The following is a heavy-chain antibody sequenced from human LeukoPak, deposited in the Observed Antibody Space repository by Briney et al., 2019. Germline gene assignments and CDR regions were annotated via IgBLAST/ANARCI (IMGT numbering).Heavy chain of an antibody. CDR1: GGSISSYY. J-gene: IGHJ4*02. CDR3: ARLGTYQLLDC. V-gene: IGHV4-59*01. CDR2: IYYSGST. D-gene: IGHD2-2*01. Sequence: SETLSLICTVSGGSISSYYWSWIRQPPGKGLEWIGYIYYSGSTNYNPSLKSRVTISVDTSKNQFSLKLSSVTAADTAVYYCARLGTYQLLDCWGQGTLVTVSS.